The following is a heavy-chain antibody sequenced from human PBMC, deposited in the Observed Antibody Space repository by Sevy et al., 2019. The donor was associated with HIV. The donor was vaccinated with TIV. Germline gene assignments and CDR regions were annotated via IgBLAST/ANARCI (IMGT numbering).Heavy chain of an antibody. J-gene: IGHJ4*02. CDR1: GFTFRTSG. CDR3: AKDYSAGITFVRGAYRARGDYFDY. V-gene: IGHV3-30*18. Sequence: GGSLRLSCVTSGFTFRTSGMHWVRQSPGKGLEWVAIISYDESHKNDADSVRGRFSISKDNSKNTLYLQMSSLKTEDTAGYYCAKDYSAGITFVRGAYRARGDYFDYWGQGTQVTVSS. D-gene: IGHD3-10*01. CDR2: ISYDESHK.